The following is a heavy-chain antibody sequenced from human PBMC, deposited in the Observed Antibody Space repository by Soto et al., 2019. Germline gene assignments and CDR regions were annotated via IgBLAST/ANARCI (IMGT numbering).Heavy chain of an antibody. Sequence: VSVKVSCKASGYTFTSYGISLVRQAPGQGLEWMGWISAYNGNTNYAQKLQGRVTVTTDTSTSTAYMELRSLRSDDTAVYYCARVRRDDYGDYEGRDAFDIWGQGTMVTVSS. D-gene: IGHD4-17*01. V-gene: IGHV1-18*01. J-gene: IGHJ3*02. CDR2: ISAYNGNT. CDR3: ARVRRDDYGDYEGRDAFDI. CDR1: GYTFTSYG.